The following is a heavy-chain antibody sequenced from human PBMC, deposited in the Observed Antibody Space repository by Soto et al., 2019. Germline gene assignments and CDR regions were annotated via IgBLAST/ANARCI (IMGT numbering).Heavy chain of an antibody. CDR2: ISSDGSLE. CDR1: EFTFSHYP. J-gene: IGHJ6*02. CDR3: ARDPTPRAGSSTLYYFFGLDV. Sequence: GGSLRLSCTASEFTFSHYPLQWIRQAPGRGLEWVAAISSDGSLEYYADSVKGRFTISRDNSKNTLFLQMNGLKPEDTALYYCARDPTPRAGSSTLYYFFGLDVWGQGTTVTVSS. V-gene: IGHV3-30-3*01. D-gene: IGHD6-6*01.